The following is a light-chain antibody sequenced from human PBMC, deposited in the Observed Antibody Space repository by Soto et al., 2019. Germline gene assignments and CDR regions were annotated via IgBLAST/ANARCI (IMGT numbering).Light chain of an antibody. CDR1: STDFVTYNR. V-gene: IGLV2-18*01. CDR2: EAR. CDR3: SLYTSEKTYV. Sequence: QSALTLPPSVSGSPGQSVTISCTGTSTDFVTYNRVSWYQQPPGTAPKLIISEARNRPSGVPDRFSGSKSGNKASLTISGLQAADEADYYCSLYTSEKTYVFGNGTTVTVL. J-gene: IGLJ1*01.